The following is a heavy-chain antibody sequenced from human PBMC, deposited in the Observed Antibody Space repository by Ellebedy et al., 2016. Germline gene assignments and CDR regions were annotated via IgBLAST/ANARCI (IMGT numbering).Heavy chain of an antibody. V-gene: IGHV4-30-4*01. D-gene: IGHD1-26*01. CDR1: GGSISSGDYY. CDR2: IYYSGST. J-gene: IGHJ5*02. Sequence: SETLSLTXTVSGGSISSGDYYWSWIRQPPGKGLEWIGYIYYSGSTYYNPSLKSRVTISVDTSKNQFSLKLSSVTAADTAVYYCARGHRRRVGATELGFDPWGQGTLVTVSS. CDR3: ARGHRRRVGATELGFDP.